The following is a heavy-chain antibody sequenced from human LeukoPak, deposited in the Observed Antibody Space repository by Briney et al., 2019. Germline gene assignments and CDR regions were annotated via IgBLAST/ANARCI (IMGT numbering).Heavy chain of an antibody. J-gene: IGHJ6*03. CDR1: GYTFTCHY. D-gene: IGHD6-19*01. CDR3: ARAAIAVAGDYHYHYMDV. Sequence: ASVKLSCTASGYTFTCHYMHWGRQAPGQGLEWRGWISPNSGDTDYAQRFQGRVTMTRDTSISTAYMELSRLRSDDTAVYYCARAAIAVAGDYHYHYMDVWGKGTTVTVSS. CDR2: ISPNSGDT. V-gene: IGHV1-2*02.